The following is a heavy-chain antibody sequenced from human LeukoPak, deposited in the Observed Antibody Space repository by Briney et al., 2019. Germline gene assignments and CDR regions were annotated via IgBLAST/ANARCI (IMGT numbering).Heavy chain of an antibody. Sequence: SVKVSCKASGGTFSSYVITWVRQAPGQGLEWMGGIIPMFGPANYAQKFQGRVTITTDESTSTAYMELSSLRSEDTAVYYCARGSGDFWSGYSYYYYYMDVWGKGTTVTVSS. V-gene: IGHV1-69*05. CDR2: IIPMFGPA. D-gene: IGHD3-3*01. CDR1: GGTFSSYV. CDR3: ARGSGDFWSGYSYYYYYMDV. J-gene: IGHJ6*03.